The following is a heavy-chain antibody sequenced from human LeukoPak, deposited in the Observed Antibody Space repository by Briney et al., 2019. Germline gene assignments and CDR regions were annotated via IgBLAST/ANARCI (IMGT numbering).Heavy chain of an antibody. Sequence: ASVKVSCKASGYTFTSYGISWVRQATGQGLEWMGWMNPNSGNTGYAQKFQGRVTMTRNTSISTAYMELSSLRSEDTAVYYCARVVVGATTDYWGQGTLVTVSS. CDR1: GYTFTSYG. J-gene: IGHJ4*02. V-gene: IGHV1-8*02. CDR2: MNPNSGNT. CDR3: ARVVVGATTDY. D-gene: IGHD1-26*01.